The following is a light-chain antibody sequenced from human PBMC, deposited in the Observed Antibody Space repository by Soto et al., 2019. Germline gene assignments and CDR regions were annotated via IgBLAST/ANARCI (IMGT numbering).Light chain of an antibody. Sequence: EIVMTQSPATLSVSPGERATLSCWASQSVRSKLAWYQQKPGQAPRLLIYDASTRATGIPARFSGSGSGTEFTLTISSLQSENFAIYYCQQYDNWPLTFGGGTKVEIK. V-gene: IGKV3-15*01. J-gene: IGKJ4*01. CDR2: DAS. CDR1: QSVRSK. CDR3: QQYDNWPLT.